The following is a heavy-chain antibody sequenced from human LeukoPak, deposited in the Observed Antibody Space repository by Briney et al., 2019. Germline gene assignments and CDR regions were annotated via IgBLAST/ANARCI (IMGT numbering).Heavy chain of an antibody. Sequence: SVKVSCKASGGTFSSYAISWVLQAPGQGLEWMGRIIPIFGTANYAQKFQGRVTITTDESTSTAYMELSSLRSEDTAVYYCLYSSGWYRGAFDIWGQGTMVTVSS. CDR3: LYSSGWYRGAFDI. J-gene: IGHJ3*02. V-gene: IGHV1-69*05. D-gene: IGHD6-19*01. CDR1: GGTFSSYA. CDR2: IIPIFGTA.